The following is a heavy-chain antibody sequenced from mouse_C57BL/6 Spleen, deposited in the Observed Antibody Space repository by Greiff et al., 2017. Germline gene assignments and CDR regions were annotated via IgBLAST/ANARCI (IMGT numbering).Heavy chain of an antibody. D-gene: IGHD1-1*02. V-gene: IGHV5-2*01. Sequence: DVMLVESGGGLVQPGESLKLSCESNEFEFPSHDMSWVRKTPEKRLELVAAINSDGGSTYYPDTMERRFIISRDNTKQTLYLQMSSLRSEDTALYYCARGGYLYAMDYWGQGTSVTVSS. CDR2: INSDGGST. CDR3: ARGGYLYAMDY. J-gene: IGHJ4*01. CDR1: EFEFPSHD.